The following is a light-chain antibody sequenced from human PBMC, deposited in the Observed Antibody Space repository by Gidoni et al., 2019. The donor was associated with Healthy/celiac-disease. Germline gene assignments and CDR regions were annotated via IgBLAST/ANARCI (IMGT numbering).Light chain of an antibody. J-gene: IGLJ2*01. CDR3: AAWDDSLNGVV. CDR2: SNN. CDR1: RSNIGSNT. V-gene: IGLV1-44*01. Sequence: SVLTQPPAASGTPGQRFTISCSGSRSNIGSNTVNWYQQLPGTAPKRLIYSNNQRPSGVPDRFSGSNSGTSASLAISGLQSEDEADYYCAAWDDSLNGVVFGGGTKLTVL.